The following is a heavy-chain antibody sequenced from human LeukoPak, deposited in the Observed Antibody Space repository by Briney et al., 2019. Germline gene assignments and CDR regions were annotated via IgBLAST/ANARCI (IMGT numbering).Heavy chain of an antibody. D-gene: IGHD3-22*01. Sequence: PGRSLRLSCAASGFTFSSYAMHWVRQAPGKGLEWVAVISYDGSNKYYADSVKGRFTISRDNSKNTLYLQLYSLRAEDTAVYYCARGGPRMIGVVGNRGGDALFDYWGQGTLVTVSS. V-gene: IGHV3-30-3*01. CDR1: GFTFSSYA. J-gene: IGHJ4*02. CDR2: ISYDGSNK. CDR3: ARGGPRMIGVVGNRGGDALFDY.